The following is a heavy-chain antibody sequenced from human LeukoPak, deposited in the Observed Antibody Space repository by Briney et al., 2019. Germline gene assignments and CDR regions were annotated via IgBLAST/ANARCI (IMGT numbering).Heavy chain of an antibody. CDR2: IYYSTRT. V-gene: IGHV4-59*01. D-gene: IGHD3-10*01. Sequence: PSETLSLTCNVSGGSISSYYWSWIGQPPGKGLDWSGYIYYSTRTNYNPSLKSRVTISVDTSKNQFSLKLSSVTAADTAVYYCTSGSGSYADSWGPGTLVTVSS. J-gene: IGHJ4*02. CDR3: TSGSGSYADS. CDR1: GGSISSYY.